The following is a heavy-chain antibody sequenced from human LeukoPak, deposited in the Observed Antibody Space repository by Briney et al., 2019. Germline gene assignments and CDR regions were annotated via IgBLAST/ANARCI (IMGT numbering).Heavy chain of an antibody. D-gene: IGHD5-18*01. CDR2: IIPIFGTA. Sequence: SVKVSCKASGGTFSSYAISWVRQAPGQGLEWMGGIIPIFGTANYAQKFQGRVTITADGSTSTGYMELSSLRSEDTAVYYCARAGGGYSYGYSDYWGQGTLVTVSS. CDR1: GGTFSSYA. V-gene: IGHV1-69*13. J-gene: IGHJ4*02. CDR3: ARAGGGYSYGYSDY.